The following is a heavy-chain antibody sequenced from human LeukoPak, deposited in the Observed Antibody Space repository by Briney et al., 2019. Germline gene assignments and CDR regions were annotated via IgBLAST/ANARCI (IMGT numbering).Heavy chain of an antibody. CDR2: ISGSSRTI. CDR3: ARDGADYYGMDV. CDR1: GINFSGYS. V-gene: IGHV3-48*01. Sequence: GGSLRLSCAASGINFSGYSMHWVRQAPGKGLEWVSYISGSSRTIYYADSVKGRFTISRDNSKNTLYLQMNSLRAEDTAVYYCARDGADYYGMDVWGQGTTVTVSS. D-gene: IGHD3-16*01. J-gene: IGHJ6*02.